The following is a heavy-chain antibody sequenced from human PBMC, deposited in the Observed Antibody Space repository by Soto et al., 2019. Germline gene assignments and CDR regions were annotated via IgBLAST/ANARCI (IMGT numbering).Heavy chain of an antibody. V-gene: IGHV3-23*01. D-gene: IGHD3-9*01. CDR2: FRTSGDGGTT. CDR3: VRDNRLRFFDWPQFDP. Sequence: GSLIVAGTGSGFTFSSYSMSGVRQAPGKGLEWVSGFRTSGDGGTTYYADSVKGRFTISRDNSKNMLFLQMNSLRDEDTAVYYCVRDNRLRFFDWPQFDPWGQGTLVTVSS. J-gene: IGHJ5*02. CDR1: GFTFSSYS.